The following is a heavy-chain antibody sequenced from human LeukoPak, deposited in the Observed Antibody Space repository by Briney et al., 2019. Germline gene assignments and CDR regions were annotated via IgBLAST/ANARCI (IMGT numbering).Heavy chain of an antibody. CDR1: GFTFSNAW. V-gene: IGHV3-15*01. D-gene: IGHD5-18*01. J-gene: IGHJ3*02. CDR2: IKTKTNGGTA. CDR3: ATEGFTYGYHGIDI. Sequence: NPGGSLRLSCAASGFTFSNAWMSWVRRAPGKGLDWVGRIKTKTNGGTADYSPPVKGRFTISRDDSKNTLYLQMNSLKTDDTAVYYCATEGFTYGYHGIDIWGKGTIVTVSS.